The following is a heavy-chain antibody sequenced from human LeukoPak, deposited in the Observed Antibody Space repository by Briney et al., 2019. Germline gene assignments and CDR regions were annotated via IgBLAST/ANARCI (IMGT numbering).Heavy chain of an antibody. CDR1: GFTFSSYG. V-gene: IGHV3-33*08. J-gene: IGHJ4*02. Sequence: GRSLRLSCAASGFTFSSYGMHWVRQAPGKGLEWVAVIWYGGSNKYYADSVKGRFTISRDNSKNTLYLQMNSLRAEDTAVYYCANIWFGDGYFDYWGQGTLVTVSS. D-gene: IGHD3-10*01. CDR3: ANIWFGDGYFDY. CDR2: IWYGGSNK.